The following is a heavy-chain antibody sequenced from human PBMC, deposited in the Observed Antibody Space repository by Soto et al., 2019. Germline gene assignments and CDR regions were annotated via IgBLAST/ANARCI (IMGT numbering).Heavy chain of an antibody. V-gene: IGHV3-73*01. CDR2: IRSKANSYAT. D-gene: IGHD3-10*02. CDR3: SILGISMWYGLDV. CDR1: GFTFSGSA. Sequence: EVQVVESGGGLVQPGGSLKLSCAASGFTFSGSAMHWVRQASGKGLEWIGRIRSKANSYATAYAASMKGRFTISRDDSKNTAYLQMNRLETEDTAVYYGSILGISMWYGLDVWGRGTTVTVSS. J-gene: IGHJ6*02.